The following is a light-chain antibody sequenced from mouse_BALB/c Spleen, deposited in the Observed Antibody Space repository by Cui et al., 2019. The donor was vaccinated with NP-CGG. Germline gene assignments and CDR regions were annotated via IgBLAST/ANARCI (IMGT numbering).Light chain of an antibody. Sequence: QAVVTQESALTTSPGETVTLTCHSSTVAVTTSNYANWVQEKPDHLFTGLIGGTNNRVPGVPARFSGSLIGDKAALTITGAQTEDEAIYFCALWYSNHWVFGGGTKLTVL. CDR1: TVAVTTSNY. CDR2: GTN. V-gene: IGLV1*01. J-gene: IGLJ1*01. CDR3: ALWYSNHWV.